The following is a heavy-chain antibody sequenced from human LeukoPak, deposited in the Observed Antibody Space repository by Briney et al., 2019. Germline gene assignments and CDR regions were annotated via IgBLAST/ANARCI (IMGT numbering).Heavy chain of an antibody. CDR3: AKEKGGDYQTRYYFDY. D-gene: IGHD2-21*02. V-gene: IGHV3-48*01. Sequence: GGSLRLSCAASGFTFSTYSMNWLRQAPGKGLEWVSYISSFSGTINYADSVKGRFTISRDNAKNSLYLQMNSLRAEDTDVYYCAKEKGGDYQTRYYFDYWGQGTLVTVSS. J-gene: IGHJ4*02. CDR1: GFTFSTYS. CDR2: ISSFSGTI.